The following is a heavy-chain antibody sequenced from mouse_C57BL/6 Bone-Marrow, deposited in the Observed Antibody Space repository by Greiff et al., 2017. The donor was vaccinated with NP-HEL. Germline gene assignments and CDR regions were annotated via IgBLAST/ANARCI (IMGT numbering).Heavy chain of an antibody. CDR2: IDPSDSYT. J-gene: IGHJ3*01. CDR1: GYTFTSYW. CDR3: ARSRRYRGFAY. Sequence: QVQLKQSGAELVMPGASVKLSCKAFGYTFTSYWMHWVKQRPGQGLEWIGEIDPSDSYTNYNQKFKGKSTLTVDKSSSTAYMQLSSLTSEDSAVYYCARSRRYRGFAYWGQGTLVTVSA. V-gene: IGHV1-69*01. D-gene: IGHD1-1*01.